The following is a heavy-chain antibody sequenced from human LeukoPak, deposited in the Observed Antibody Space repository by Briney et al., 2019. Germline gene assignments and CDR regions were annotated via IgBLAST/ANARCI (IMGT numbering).Heavy chain of an antibody. J-gene: IGHJ5*02. CDR3: ARVMTAITNWFDP. CDR2: IYSDGST. CDR1: GFTVSSNY. Sequence: GGSLRLSCAASGFTVSSNYGSWVRQAPGKGLEWASVIYSDGSTYYADSVKGRFTISRDNSKNTLYLQMNNLRAEDTAVYYCARVMTAITNWFDPWGQGTLVTVSS. V-gene: IGHV3-66*01. D-gene: IGHD2-21*02.